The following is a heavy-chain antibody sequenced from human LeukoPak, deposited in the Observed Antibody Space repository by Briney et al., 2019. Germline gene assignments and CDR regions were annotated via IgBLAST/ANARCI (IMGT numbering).Heavy chain of an antibody. CDR1: GFTFSNYA. V-gene: IGHV3-23*01. D-gene: IGHD2-2*01. J-gene: IGHJ4*02. CDR3: TRTRGCSSTSCYADY. Sequence: GGSLRLSCEASGFTFSNYAMTWVRQAPGRGLEWVSGISGSGDSTYYADSVKGRFTISRDNSKNTLYLQMNSLRAEDTAVYSCTRTRGCSSTSCYADYWGQGTLVTVSS. CDR2: ISGSGDST.